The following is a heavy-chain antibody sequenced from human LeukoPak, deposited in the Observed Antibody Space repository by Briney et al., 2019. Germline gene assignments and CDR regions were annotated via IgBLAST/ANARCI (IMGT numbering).Heavy chain of an antibody. J-gene: IGHJ5*02. V-gene: IGHV3-43*02. CDR2: ISGDGGST. Sequence: SGGSLRLSCAASGFTFDDYAMHWVRQAPGKGLEWVSLISGDGGSTYYADSVKGRFTISRDNSKNSLYLQMNSLRTEDTALYYCAKDGGSSWINWFDPWGQGTLVTVSS. CDR3: AKDGGSSWINWFDP. CDR1: GFTFDDYA. D-gene: IGHD6-13*01.